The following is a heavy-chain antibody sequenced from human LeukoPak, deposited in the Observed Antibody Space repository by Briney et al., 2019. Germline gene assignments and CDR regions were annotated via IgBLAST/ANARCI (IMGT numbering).Heavy chain of an antibody. CDR2: IKHDGSDS. Sequence: GGSLRLSCAASGFTFSAYYMSWIRQARGKGLEWVANIKHDGSDSFYVDSVKGRFTISRDNSENSLYLQMHSLRVEDTAMYFCARDRRPTIYGGLDSWGQGTVVTVSS. CDR1: GFTFSAYY. D-gene: IGHD4-17*01. CDR3: ARDRRPTIYGGLDS. V-gene: IGHV3-7*01. J-gene: IGHJ4*02.